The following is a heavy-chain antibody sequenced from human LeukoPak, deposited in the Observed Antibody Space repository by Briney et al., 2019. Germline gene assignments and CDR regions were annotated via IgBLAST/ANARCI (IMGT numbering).Heavy chain of an antibody. V-gene: IGHV1-69*04. Sequence: SVKVSCKASGGTFSSYAISWVRQAPGQGLEWMGRIIPILGIANYAQKFQGRVTITADKSTSTAYMELSSLRSEDTAVYYCATESSSPLSLVVYWRQGTLVTVSS. D-gene: IGHD6-13*01. J-gene: IGHJ4*02. CDR1: GGTFSSYA. CDR2: IIPILGIA. CDR3: ATESSSPLSLVVY.